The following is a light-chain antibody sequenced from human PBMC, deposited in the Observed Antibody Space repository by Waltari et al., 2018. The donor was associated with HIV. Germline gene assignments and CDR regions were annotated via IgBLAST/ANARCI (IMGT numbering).Light chain of an antibody. CDR2: EFS. CDR3: TSYTTSTTVI. J-gene: IGLJ2*01. CDR1: SSDVGGYNY. Sequence: QSALTQPASVSGSPGQSITISCTGTSSDVGGYNYVSWYHHHPGKVPKLMIYEFSNRPSGVANRFSGAKSGNTASLTISGLQAEDEADYYCTSYTTSTTVIFGGGTKLTVL. V-gene: IGLV2-14*01.